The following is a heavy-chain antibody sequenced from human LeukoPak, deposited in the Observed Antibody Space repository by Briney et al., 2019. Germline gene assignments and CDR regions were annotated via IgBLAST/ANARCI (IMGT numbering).Heavy chain of an antibody. CDR1: GFTFSSYA. CDR3: AKDHIGQQLVGGVAFDI. CDR2: ISGSGGST. D-gene: IGHD6-13*01. Sequence: GGSLRLSCAASGFTFSSYAMSWVRQAPGKGLEWVSAISGSGGSTYFTDSVKGRFTISRDNSRNTLFLQMNSLRAEDTAVYYCAKDHIGQQLVGGVAFDIWGQGTTVTVSS. J-gene: IGHJ3*02. V-gene: IGHV3-23*01.